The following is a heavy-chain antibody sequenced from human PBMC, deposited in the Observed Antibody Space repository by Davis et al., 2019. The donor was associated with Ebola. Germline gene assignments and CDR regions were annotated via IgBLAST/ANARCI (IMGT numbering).Heavy chain of an antibody. V-gene: IGHV4-34*01. Sequence: MPSETLSFTCAVYGGSFSGYYWRWIRQSPGKGLEWIGEINHSGSTNYNPSLKSRVTISVDTSKNQFSLKLSSVTAADTAVYYCARVDSGGSPDYWGQGTLVTVSS. J-gene: IGHJ4*02. D-gene: IGHD2-15*01. CDR2: INHSGST. CDR1: GGSFSGYY. CDR3: ARVDSGGSPDY.